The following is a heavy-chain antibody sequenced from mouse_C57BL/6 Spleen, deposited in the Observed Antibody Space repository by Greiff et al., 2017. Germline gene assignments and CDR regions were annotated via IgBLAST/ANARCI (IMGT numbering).Heavy chain of an antibody. CDR1: GYAFSSSW. J-gene: IGHJ3*01. Sequence: VKLQESGPELVKPGASVKISCKASGYAFSSSWMNWVKQRPGKGLEWIGRIYPGDGDTNYNGKFKGKATLTADKSSSTAYMQLSSLTSEDSAVYFCATGPPWFAYWGQGTLVTVSA. CDR2: IYPGDGDT. V-gene: IGHV1-82*01. CDR3: ATGPPWFAY. D-gene: IGHD4-1*01.